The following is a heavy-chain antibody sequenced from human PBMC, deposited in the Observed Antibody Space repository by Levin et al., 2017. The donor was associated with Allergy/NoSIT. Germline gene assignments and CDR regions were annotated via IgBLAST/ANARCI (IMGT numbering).Heavy chain of an antibody. J-gene: IGHJ4*02. V-gene: IGHV3-11*01. Sequence: GGSLRLSCAASKFTFSDYYMSWIRQAPGKGLEWVSYISSSGSTIYYADSVKGRFTISRDNAKNSLYLQMNSLRAEDTDVYYCARFEGGVVPAAAVDYWGQGTLVTVSS. D-gene: IGHD2-2*01. CDR3: ARFEGGVVPAAAVDY. CDR1: KFTFSDYY. CDR2: ISSSGSTI.